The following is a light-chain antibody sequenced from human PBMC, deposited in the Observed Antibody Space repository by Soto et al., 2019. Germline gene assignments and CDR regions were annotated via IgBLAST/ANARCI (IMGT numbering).Light chain of an antibody. CDR3: QQRGYI. V-gene: IGKV3-11*01. CDR1: QSFSSF. Sequence: EIVLTQSPATLSLSPGERATLSCRASQSFSSFLAWYQQKPGQAPRLLIYDTSSRATGIPARFSGSVSGTDFTLTISSLEPEDFEVYYCQQRGYIFGLGTKLEIK. J-gene: IGKJ2*01. CDR2: DTS.